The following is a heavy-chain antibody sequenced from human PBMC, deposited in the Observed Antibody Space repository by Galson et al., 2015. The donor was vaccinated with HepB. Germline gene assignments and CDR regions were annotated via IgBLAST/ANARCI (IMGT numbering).Heavy chain of an antibody. J-gene: IGHJ4*02. Sequence: SLRLSCAASGFTFDDYAMHWVRQAPGKGLEWVSGINWNSDNLGYADSVKGRFTISRDNAKNSLYLQLNSLRAEDTALYYCAKDGGAHYGDFPSLNYFDYWGQGTLVTVSS. CDR1: GFTFDDYA. CDR3: AKDGGAHYGDFPSLNYFDY. V-gene: IGHV3-9*01. D-gene: IGHD4-17*01. CDR2: INWNSDNL.